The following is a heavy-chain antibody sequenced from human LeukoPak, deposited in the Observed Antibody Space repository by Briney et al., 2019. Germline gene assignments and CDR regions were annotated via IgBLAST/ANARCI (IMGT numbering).Heavy chain of an antibody. J-gene: IGHJ4*02. D-gene: IGHD4-11*01. Sequence: GESLKISCKRSGYSFTSYWIGWVRQMPGKGREWMGIIYPGDSDTRYSPSFQGQVIISADKSISTAYLQWSSLKASDTAMYYCARHGTLTAVNADFDYWGQGTLVTVSS. CDR2: IYPGDSDT. CDR1: GYSFTSYW. CDR3: ARHGTLTAVNADFDY. V-gene: IGHV5-51*01.